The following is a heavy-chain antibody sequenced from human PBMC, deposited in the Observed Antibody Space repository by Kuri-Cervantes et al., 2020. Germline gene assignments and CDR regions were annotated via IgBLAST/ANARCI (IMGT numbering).Heavy chain of an antibody. CDR2: IVVGSGNT. CDR3: AAEIYDISGYYYVGAFDI. CDR1: GFTFTSSA. D-gene: IGHD3-22*01. V-gene: IGHV1-58*01. Sequence: SVKVSCKASGFTFTSSAVQWVRQARGQRLEWIGWIVVGSGNTNYAQKLQERVTITRDMSTSTAYMELSSLRSEDTAVYYCAAEIYDISGYYYVGAFDIWGQGTMVTASS. J-gene: IGHJ3*02.